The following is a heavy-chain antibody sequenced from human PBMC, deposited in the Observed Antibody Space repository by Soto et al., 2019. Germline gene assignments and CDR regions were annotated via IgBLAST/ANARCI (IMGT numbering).Heavy chain of an antibody. J-gene: IGHJ4*02. CDR3: AKLPRHNRESP. V-gene: IGHV3-23*01. Sequence: PGGSLRLSCAASGVTFSSYAMSWVGQAPGKGLEWVSVISGTGDVTYHADSVKGRFTISRDNSKNTLYLQMNSLRVEDTAEYHCAKLPRHNRESPWGPGTLVTVSP. CDR1: GVTFSSYA. CDR2: ISGTGDVT. D-gene: IGHD3-10*01.